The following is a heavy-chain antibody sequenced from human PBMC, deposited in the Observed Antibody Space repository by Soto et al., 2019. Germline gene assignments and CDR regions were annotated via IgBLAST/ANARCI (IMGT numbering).Heavy chain of an antibody. CDR1: GGSISSGGYY. V-gene: IGHV4-31*03. J-gene: IGHJ4*02. D-gene: IGHD3-22*01. CDR3: ARAIYDSSGYYPDY. CDR2: LYYSGST. Sequence: QVQLQESGPGLVKPSQTLSLTCTVSGGSISSGGYYWSWIRQHPGKGLEWIGYLYYSGSTYYNPSLKSRLNISGDTSKNQFSLRLSSVTAADTAVYYCARAIYDSSGYYPDYWGQGTLVTVSS.